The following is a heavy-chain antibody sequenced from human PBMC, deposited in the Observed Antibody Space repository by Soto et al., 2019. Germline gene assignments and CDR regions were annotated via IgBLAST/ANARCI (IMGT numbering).Heavy chain of an antibody. CDR2: INHSGGT. V-gene: IGHV4-34*01. CDR1: GGSFSGYY. CDR3: ARGSWAVRFEY. Sequence: SETLSLTCAVYGGSFSGYYWSWIRQPPGKGLEWIGEINHSGGTNYNPSLKSRVAISEDTSKNQFSLKLNSVTAADTAMYYCARGSWAVRFEYWAKGTLVTVSS. D-gene: IGHD3-16*01. J-gene: IGHJ4*02.